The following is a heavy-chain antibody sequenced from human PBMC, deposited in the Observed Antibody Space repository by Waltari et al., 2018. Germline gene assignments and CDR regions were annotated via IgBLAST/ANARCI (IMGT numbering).Heavy chain of an antibody. CDR3: AKSNDILTGYYKGLDY. V-gene: IGHV3-23*01. CDR1: GFTFSSYA. J-gene: IGHJ4*02. D-gene: IGHD3-9*01. CDR2: ISGSGGST. Sequence: EVQLLESGGGLVQPGGSLRLSCAASGFTFSSYAMSWVRPAPGKGLEWVSAISGSGGSTYYADSVKGRFTISRDNSKNTLYLQMNSLRAEDTAVYYCAKSNDILTGYYKGLDYWGQGTLVTVSS.